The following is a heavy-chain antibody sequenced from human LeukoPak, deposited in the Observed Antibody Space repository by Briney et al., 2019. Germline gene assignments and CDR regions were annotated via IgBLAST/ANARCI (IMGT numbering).Heavy chain of an antibody. D-gene: IGHD3-10*01. Sequence: GRFLRLSCTASGFTFGDYAMSWVRQAPGKGLEWVGFIRSKAYGGTTEYAASVKGRFTISRDDSKSIAYLQMNSLKTEDTAVYYCTRGSRAEDYWGQGTLVTVSS. CDR2: IRSKAYGGTT. J-gene: IGHJ4*02. CDR3: TRGSRAEDY. V-gene: IGHV3-49*04. CDR1: GFTFGDYA.